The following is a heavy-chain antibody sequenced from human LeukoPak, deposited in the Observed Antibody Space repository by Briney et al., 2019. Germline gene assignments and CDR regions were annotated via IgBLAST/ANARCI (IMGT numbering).Heavy chain of an antibody. CDR2: INHSGST. J-gene: IGHJ4*02. D-gene: IGHD6-19*01. Sequence: GSLRLSCAASGFTFDDYGLSWIRQPPGKGLEWIGEINHSGSTNYNPSLKSRVTISVDTSKNQFSLKLSSVTAADTAVYYCARLVAGTKEGYFDYWGQGTLVTVSS. V-gene: IGHV4-34*01. CDR1: GFTFDDYG. CDR3: ARLVAGTKEGYFDY.